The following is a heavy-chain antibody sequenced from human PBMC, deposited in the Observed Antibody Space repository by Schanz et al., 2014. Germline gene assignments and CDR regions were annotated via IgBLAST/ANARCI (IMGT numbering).Heavy chain of an antibody. CDR1: GGTFSTYT. J-gene: IGHJ4*02. Sequence: QVQLVQSGAEVKKPGSSMKVSCKASGGTFSTYTISWVRQAPGQGLEWMGRIIPILGIANYAQKFQGRVTITADRSTSTAYMDVSSLRSEDTAVYYCASSGAGYSSSWDFDYWGQGTLVTVSS. D-gene: IGHD6-13*01. CDR3: ASSGAGYSSSWDFDY. V-gene: IGHV1-69*02. CDR2: IIPILGIA.